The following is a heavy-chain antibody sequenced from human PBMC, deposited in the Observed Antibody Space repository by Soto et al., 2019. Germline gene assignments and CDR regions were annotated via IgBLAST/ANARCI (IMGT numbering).Heavy chain of an antibody. CDR3: ARDLWGYCGTDCYPLDV. V-gene: IGHV4-59*01. J-gene: IGHJ6*02. Sequence: SETLSLTCSVTNGSISSYDCSWIRQPPGKGLEWIGYMYKTGSTVYNPSFKSRVTISVDTSKNQFSLKLNSVTDADTAVYYCARDLWGYCGTDCYPLDVWGQGTTVTVS. D-gene: IGHD2-21*02. CDR2: MYKTGST. CDR1: NGSISSYD.